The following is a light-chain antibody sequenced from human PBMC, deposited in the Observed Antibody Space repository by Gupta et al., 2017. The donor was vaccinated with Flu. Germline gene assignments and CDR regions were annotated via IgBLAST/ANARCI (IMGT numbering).Light chain of an antibody. CDR2: KAS. Sequence: ITCRASQTVSTWLAWYQQKPGKAPNLLIYKASTLEGGVPSRFSGSGSGTEFTLTISSLQPDDFATYYCQQYNSYPWTFGQGTKVEVK. CDR1: QTVSTW. J-gene: IGKJ1*01. V-gene: IGKV1-5*03. CDR3: QQYNSYPWT.